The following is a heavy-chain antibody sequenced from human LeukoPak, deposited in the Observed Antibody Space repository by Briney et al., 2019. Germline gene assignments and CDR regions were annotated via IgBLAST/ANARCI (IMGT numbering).Heavy chain of an antibody. J-gene: IGHJ4*02. D-gene: IGHD1-26*01. CDR2: IRYDGSNK. CDR3: AKDAIVGATPFDY. Sequence: GGSLRLSCAASGFTFSSYGMHWVRQAPGKGLEWVAFIRYDGSNKYYADSVKGRFTISRDNSKNTLYLQMNSLRAEDTAVYHCAKDAIVGATPFDYWGQGTLVTVSS. CDR1: GFTFSSYG. V-gene: IGHV3-30*02.